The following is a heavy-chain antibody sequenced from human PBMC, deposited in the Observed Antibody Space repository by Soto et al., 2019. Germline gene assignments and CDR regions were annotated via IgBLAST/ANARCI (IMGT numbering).Heavy chain of an antibody. D-gene: IGHD3-3*01. CDR3: AREDYDFWSGYSEYYFDY. CDR1: GFTFSGYS. V-gene: IGHV3-21*01. CDR2: ISSSSYI. J-gene: IGHJ4*02. Sequence: PGGSLRLSCAASGFTFSGYSMNWVRQAPGKGLEWVSSISSSSYIYYSDSAKDRFTISRDNAKNSLYLQMNSLRAVETAVYYCAREDYDFWSGYSEYYFDYWGQGT.